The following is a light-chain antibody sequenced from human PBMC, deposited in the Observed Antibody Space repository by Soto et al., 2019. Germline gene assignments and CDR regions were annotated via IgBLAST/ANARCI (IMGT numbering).Light chain of an antibody. CDR2: DVS. V-gene: IGLV2-14*01. CDR3: SSHTSSSLYV. J-gene: IGLJ1*01. Sequence: QSALTQPASVSGSPGQSITISCTGTSSDVGGYNYVSWYQQHPGKAPKLIIYDVSNRPSGVSNRFSGSKSGNTASLTISGLQAEDEADYYCSSHTSSSLYVFGTGTKLTVL. CDR1: SSDVGGYNY.